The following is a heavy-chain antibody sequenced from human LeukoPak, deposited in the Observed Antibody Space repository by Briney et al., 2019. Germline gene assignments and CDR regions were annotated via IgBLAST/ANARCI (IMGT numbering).Heavy chain of an antibody. CDR2: ISGSGGST. V-gene: IGHV3-23*01. CDR3: AKDGGRDSGSGNYYTSGDYDY. D-gene: IGHD3-10*01. J-gene: IGHJ4*02. CDR1: GFTFSSYA. Sequence: GGSLRLSCAASGFTFSSYAMSWVRQAPGKGLEWVSAISGSGGSTYYADSVKGRFTISRDNSKNTLYLQMNSLRAEDTAVYYCAKDGGRDSGSGNYYTSGDYDYWGQGTLVTVSS.